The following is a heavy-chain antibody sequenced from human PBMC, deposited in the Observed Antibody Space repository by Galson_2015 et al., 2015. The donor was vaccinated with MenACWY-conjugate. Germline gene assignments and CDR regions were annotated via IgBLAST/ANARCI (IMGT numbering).Heavy chain of an antibody. CDR2: LYDDGTS. D-gene: IGHD2-21*01. CDR1: GFSATSHF. J-gene: IGHJ4*02. Sequence: SLRLSCAASGFSATSHFMGWVRQAPGKGLEWVALLYDDGTSRYADSVKGRFTISRDTLRNSLSLQMHGLGAEDTAMYFCAKIVRHPVGPYFDSWGQGTLVLVSS. CDR3: AKIVRHPVGPYFDS. V-gene: IGHV3-53*01.